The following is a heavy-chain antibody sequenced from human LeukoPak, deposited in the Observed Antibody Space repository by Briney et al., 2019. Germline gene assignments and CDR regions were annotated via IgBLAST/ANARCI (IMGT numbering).Heavy chain of an antibody. V-gene: IGHV3-7*01. J-gene: IGHJ4*02. Sequence: GGSLRLSCAASGFTFSSYWMIWVRQAPGKGLEWVASIKEDGSDKHYADSVKGRFTISRDNAKNSLYLQMNSLRVEDTAVYYCARDFQAYWGQGALVTVSS. CDR2: IKEDGSDK. CDR3: ARDFQAY. CDR1: GFTFSSYW.